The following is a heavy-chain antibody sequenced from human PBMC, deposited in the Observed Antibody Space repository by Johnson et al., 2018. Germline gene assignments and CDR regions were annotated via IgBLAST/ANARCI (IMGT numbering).Heavy chain of an antibody. J-gene: IGHJ6*03. D-gene: IGHD2-15*01. CDR3: AKPYCSGGSRFSPYYYYYYYMDV. Sequence: VQLVESWGGLVQPGGSLRLSCAASGFTFSSYAMSWVRQAPGKGLEWVSAISGSGGSTYYADSVKGRFPISRDNSKNTLYLQMNSLRAEDTAVYYCAKPYCSGGSRFSPYYYYYYYMDVWGKGTTVTVSS. CDR1: GFTFSSYA. CDR2: ISGSGGST. V-gene: IGHV3-23*04.